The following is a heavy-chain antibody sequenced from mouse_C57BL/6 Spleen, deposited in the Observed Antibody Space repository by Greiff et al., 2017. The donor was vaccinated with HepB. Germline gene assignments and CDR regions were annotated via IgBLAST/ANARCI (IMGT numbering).Heavy chain of an antibody. CDR3: ATGYGSSYGYFDY. CDR2: IHPNSGST. CDR1: GYTFTSYW. J-gene: IGHJ2*01. D-gene: IGHD1-1*01. Sequence: VQLQQPGAELVKPGASVKLSCKASGYTFTSYWMHWVKQRPGQGLEWIGMIHPNSGSTNYNEKFKSKATLTVDKSSSTAYMQLSSLTSEDSAVYYCATGYGSSYGYFDYWGQGTTLTVSS. V-gene: IGHV1-64*01.